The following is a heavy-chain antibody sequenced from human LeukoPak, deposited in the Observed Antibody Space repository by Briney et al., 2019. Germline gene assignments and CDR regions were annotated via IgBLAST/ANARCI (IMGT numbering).Heavy chain of an antibody. CDR3: ARDGDITAVTTDWFDP. CDR2: ISSSHSHI. J-gene: IGHJ5*02. V-gene: IGHV3-21*01. D-gene: IGHD4-11*01. Sequence: GGSLRLSCAASGFTFSSYSMNWVRQAPGKGLEWVSSISSSHSHIYYADSVKGRFTISRDNAKNSLYLQMDSLRAEDTAVYYCARDGDITAVTTDWFDPWGQGTLVTVSS. CDR1: GFTFSSYS.